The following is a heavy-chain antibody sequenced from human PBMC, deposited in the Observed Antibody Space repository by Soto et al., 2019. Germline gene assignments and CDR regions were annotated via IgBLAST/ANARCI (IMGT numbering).Heavy chain of an antibody. CDR1: GFTLSGYA. CDR3: ARRARPDFYYMDV. V-gene: IGHV3-64*01. Sequence: PGGSLRLSCAASGFTLSGYAMDWVRQAPGKGLEYVSGISSNGVGTYYANSVQGRFTISRDNSKNTVYLQMGSLRPVDMAVYYCARRARPDFYYMDVWGKGTTVTVSS. CDR2: ISSNGVGT. D-gene: IGHD6-6*01. J-gene: IGHJ6*03.